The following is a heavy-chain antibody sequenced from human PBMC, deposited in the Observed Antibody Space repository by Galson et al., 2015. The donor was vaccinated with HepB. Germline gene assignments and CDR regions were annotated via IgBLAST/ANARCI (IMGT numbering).Heavy chain of an antibody. CDR2: IWYDGSNK. CDR3: ARGGVIRDDYGDYGDWYFDL. J-gene: IGHJ2*01. D-gene: IGHD4-17*01. Sequence: SLRLSCAASEFTFSNYWMYWVRQAPGKGLEWVAIIWYDGSNKYYADSVKGRFTISRDNSKNTLYLQMNSLRAEDTAVYYCARGGVIRDDYGDYGDWYFDLWGRGTLVTVS. CDR1: EFTFSNYW. V-gene: IGHV3-33*08.